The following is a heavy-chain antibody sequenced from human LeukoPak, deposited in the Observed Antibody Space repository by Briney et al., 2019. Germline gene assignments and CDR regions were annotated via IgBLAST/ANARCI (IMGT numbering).Heavy chain of an antibody. Sequence: GVSERLSCGPCRYTFSSYGMHGVRQATGKGVEWVALISYDGSYENYGDSVKGRFTISRDNSKSTLYLQMNSPIVEDTAVYYCARDPQPWVLSGPADRWGQGTLVTVSS. CDR2: ISYDGSYE. CDR1: RYTFSSYG. V-gene: IGHV3-30*03. D-gene: IGHD1-26*01. CDR3: ARDPQPWVLSGPADR. J-gene: IGHJ5*02.